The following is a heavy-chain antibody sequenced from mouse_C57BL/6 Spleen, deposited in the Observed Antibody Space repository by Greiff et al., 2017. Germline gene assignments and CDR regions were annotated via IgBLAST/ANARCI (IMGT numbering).Heavy chain of an antibody. CDR3: ARGTGSSLVNARDY. J-gene: IGHJ4*01. CDR2: IYPRSGNT. CDR1: GYTFTSYG. D-gene: IGHD1-1*01. V-gene: IGHV1-81*01. Sequence: QVQLQQSGAELARPGASVKLSCKASGYTFTSYGISWVKQRTGQGLEWIGEIYPRSGNTYYNEKFKGKATLTADKSSSTAYMELRSLTSEDSAVYFCARGTGSSLVNARDYWGQGTSVTVSS.